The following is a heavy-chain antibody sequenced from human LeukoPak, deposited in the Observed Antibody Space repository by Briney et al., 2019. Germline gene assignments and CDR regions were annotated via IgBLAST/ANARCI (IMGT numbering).Heavy chain of an antibody. J-gene: IGHJ3*02. D-gene: IGHD4-17*01. V-gene: IGHV4-4*02. CDR1: GGSISSSNW. CDR2: IYHSGST. Sequence: SETLFLTCTVSGGSISSSNWWSWVRQPPGKGLEWIGEIYHSGSTNYNPSLKSRVTISVDKSKNQFSLKLSSVTAADTAVYYCARDRDFTVTRAFDIWGQGTMVTVSS. CDR3: ARDRDFTVTRAFDI.